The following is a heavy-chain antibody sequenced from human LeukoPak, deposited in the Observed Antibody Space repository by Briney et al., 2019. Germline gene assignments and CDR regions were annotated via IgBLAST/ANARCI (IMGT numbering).Heavy chain of an antibody. Sequence: GGSLRLSCAASGFTLSSYSMNWVRQAPGKGLEWVSSISSSSNYIYYADSVKGRFTISRDNAKNSLYLQMNSLRPEDTAVYYCARDPPHRFTMIEKDSWGQGTLVTVSS. CDR2: ISSSSNYI. V-gene: IGHV3-21*01. J-gene: IGHJ4*02. D-gene: IGHD3-22*01. CDR1: GFTLSSYS. CDR3: ARDPPHRFTMIEKDS.